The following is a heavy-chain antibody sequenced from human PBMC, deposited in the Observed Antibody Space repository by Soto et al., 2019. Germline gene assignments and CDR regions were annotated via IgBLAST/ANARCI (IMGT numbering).Heavy chain of an antibody. J-gene: IGHJ6*03. CDR2: ISYDGNDK. Sequence: QVQLVESGGGVVRPGRSLRLACVASEFSFSAYGMHWVRLAPGKGLQWVAVISYDGNDKYYADSVKGRFTISRDDSKNTLYLQMNRLRREDTAIYYCARRKTVTTGQYYYYIDVWGKGTTVTVSS. D-gene: IGHD4-17*01. V-gene: IGHV3-30*03. CDR3: ARRKTVTTGQYYYYIDV. CDR1: EFSFSAYG.